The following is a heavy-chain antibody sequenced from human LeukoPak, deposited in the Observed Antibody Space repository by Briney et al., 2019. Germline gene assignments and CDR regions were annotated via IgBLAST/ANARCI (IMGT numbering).Heavy chain of an antibody. CDR2: ISAYNGNT. D-gene: IGHD4-17*01. J-gene: IGHJ4*02. Sequence: ASVKVSCKASGYTFTSYGISRVRQAPGQGLAWMGWISAYNGNTNYAQKLQGRVTMTTDTSTSTAYMELRSLRSDDTAVYYCARDSDYGDNVIWGQGTLVTVSS. V-gene: IGHV1-18*01. CDR3: ARDSDYGDNVI. CDR1: GYTFTSYG.